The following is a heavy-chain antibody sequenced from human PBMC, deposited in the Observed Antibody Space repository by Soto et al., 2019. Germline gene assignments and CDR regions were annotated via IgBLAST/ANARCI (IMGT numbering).Heavy chain of an antibody. CDR1: GFTFSSYG. CDR3: ARDPGTVTKLFYYYYYGMDV. V-gene: IGHV3-33*01. CDR2: IWYDGSNK. J-gene: IGHJ6*02. Sequence: GGSLRLSCAASGFTFSSYGMHWVRQAPGKGLEWVAVIWYDGSNKYYADSVKGRFTISRDNSKNTLYLQMNSLRAEDTAVYYCARDPGTVTKLFYYYYYGMDVWGQGTTVTVS. D-gene: IGHD4-17*01.